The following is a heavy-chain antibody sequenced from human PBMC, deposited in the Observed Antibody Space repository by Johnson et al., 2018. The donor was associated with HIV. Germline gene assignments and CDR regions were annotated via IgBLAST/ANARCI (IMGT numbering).Heavy chain of an antibody. J-gene: IGHJ3*01. Sequence: QVQLVESGGGVVQPGGSLRLSCAASGFTFSSYSMQWVRQAPGKGLEWVAFIRYDGNNEDYADSVKGRFTISRDTSKNTVYLQINSLRPEDSALYYCAKGEAQEGWIQLQSYAFDFWGRGTMVTVSS. CDR3: AKGEAQEGWIQLQSYAFDF. CDR1: GFTFSSYS. CDR2: IRYDGNNE. V-gene: IGHV3-30*02. D-gene: IGHD5-18*01.